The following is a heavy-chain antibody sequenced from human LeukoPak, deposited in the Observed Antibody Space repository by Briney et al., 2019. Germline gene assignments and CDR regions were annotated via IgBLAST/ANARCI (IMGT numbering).Heavy chain of an antibody. J-gene: IGHJ6*03. CDR1: GFTFSNYG. V-gene: IGHV3-30*02. D-gene: IGHD3-9*01. Sequence: GRSLRLSRAAYGFTFSNYGMHWVRQAPGKGLGWVACMRDDGSNRNYADSVKGRFTISRDNSKNTLYLQMNSLRAEDTAVYYCAKGVKVPLLRYFSYYMDVWGKGTTVTISS. CDR3: AKGVKVPLLRYFSYYMDV. CDR2: MRDDGSNR.